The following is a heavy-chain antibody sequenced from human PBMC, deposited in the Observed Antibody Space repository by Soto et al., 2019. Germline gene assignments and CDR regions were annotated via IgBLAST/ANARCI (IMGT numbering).Heavy chain of an antibody. CDR1: GYSISSYY. D-gene: IGHD5-18*01. V-gene: IGHV4-59*01. CDR2: IYYSGST. Sequence: PSETLSLTCTVSGYSISSYYWSWIRQPPGKGLEWIGYIYYSGSTNYNPSLKSRVTISVDTSKNQFSLKLSSVTAADTAVYYCARDRYKKWFDPWGQGTLVTVS. CDR3: ARDRYKKWFDP. J-gene: IGHJ5*02.